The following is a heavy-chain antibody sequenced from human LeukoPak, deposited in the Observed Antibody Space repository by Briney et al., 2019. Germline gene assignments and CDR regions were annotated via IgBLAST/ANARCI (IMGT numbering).Heavy chain of an antibody. CDR2: IYYSGST. J-gene: IGHJ4*02. Sequence: SETLSLTCTVSGGSISSSSYYWGWIRQPPGKGLEWIGSIYYSGSTYYNPSLKSRVTISVDTSKNQFSLKLSSVTAADTAVYYCARAFRGIAAAGTLDYWGQGTLVTVSS. CDR3: ARAFRGIAAAGTLDY. V-gene: IGHV4-39*07. D-gene: IGHD6-13*01. CDR1: GGSISSSSYY.